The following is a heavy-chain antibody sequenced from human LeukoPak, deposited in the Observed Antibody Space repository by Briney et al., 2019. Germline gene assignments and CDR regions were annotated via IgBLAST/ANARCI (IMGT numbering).Heavy chain of an antibody. CDR2: INHSGST. Sequence: PSETLSLTCAVYGGSFSGYYWSWIRQPPGKGLEWIGEINHSGSTNYNPSLKSRVTISVDTSKNQFSLKLSSVTAADTAVYYCARAYCSGGRCYYFDYWGQGTLVTVSS. D-gene: IGHD2-15*01. J-gene: IGHJ4*02. CDR3: ARAYCSGGRCYYFDY. V-gene: IGHV4-34*01. CDR1: GGSFSGYY.